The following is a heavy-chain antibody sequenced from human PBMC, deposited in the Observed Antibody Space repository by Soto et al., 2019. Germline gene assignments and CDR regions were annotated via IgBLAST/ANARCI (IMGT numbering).Heavy chain of an antibody. J-gene: IGHJ4*02. CDR2: IYNSGNT. D-gene: IGHD3-3*01. CDR3: ARGGQDFLSGPFDX. CDR1: DGSISTYF. V-gene: IGHV4-4*07. Sequence: AETLSLTFTVSDGSISTYFCNWIRQPAGKGLEWIGRIYNSGNTNYNPSLKSRVTMSADTSRNQFSLKLNSVTAADTAVYYCARGGQDFLSGPFDXWGQGALVTVSX.